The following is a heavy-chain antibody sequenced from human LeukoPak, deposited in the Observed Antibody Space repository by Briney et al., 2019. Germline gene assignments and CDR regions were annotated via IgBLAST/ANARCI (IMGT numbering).Heavy chain of an antibody. CDR1: GFTFSSYW. D-gene: IGHD3-3*01. V-gene: IGHV3-7*03. Sequence: GGSLRLSCAASGFTFSSYWMSWVRQAPGKGLEWVANIKQDGSEKYYVDSVKGRFTISRDNSKNTLYLQMNRLRAEDTAVYYCAKQAWWSGYFYFLPFDYWGQGTLVTVSS. CDR2: IKQDGSEK. CDR3: AKQAWWSGYFYFLPFDY. J-gene: IGHJ4*02.